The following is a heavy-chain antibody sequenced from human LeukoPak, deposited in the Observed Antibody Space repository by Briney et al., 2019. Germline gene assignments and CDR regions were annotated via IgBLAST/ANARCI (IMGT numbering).Heavy chain of an antibody. V-gene: IGHV3-7*01. D-gene: IGHD3-3*01. Sequence: GGSLRLSCAASGFTFSSYWMNWVRQAPGKGLEWVANIKQDESEKYYVDSVKGRFTISRDNAKNSLYLQMNSLRVEDTAVYYCTRIRYDFWSDYWGQGTLVTVSS. CDR2: IKQDESEK. J-gene: IGHJ4*02. CDR3: TRIRYDFWSDY. CDR1: GFTFSSYW.